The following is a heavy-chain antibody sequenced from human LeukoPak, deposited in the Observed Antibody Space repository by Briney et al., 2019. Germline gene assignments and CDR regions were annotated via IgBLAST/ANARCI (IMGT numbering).Heavy chain of an antibody. J-gene: IGHJ3*02. CDR3: ARAAPYYYDSSGYSAFDS. D-gene: IGHD3-22*01. V-gene: IGHV3-48*02. CDR2: ISSTSSTI. Sequence: GGSLRLSCAASGFTFRSYSMHWVRQAPGKGLEWVSYISSTSSTIYYADSVKGRFTISRDNAKNSLYLQMNSLRDEDTAVYYCARAAPYYYDSSGYSAFDSWGQGTMVTVS. CDR1: GFTFRSYS.